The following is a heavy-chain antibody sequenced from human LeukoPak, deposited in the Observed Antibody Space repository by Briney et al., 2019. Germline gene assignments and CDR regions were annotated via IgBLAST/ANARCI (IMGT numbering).Heavy chain of an antibody. CDR2: INPSGGRT. J-gene: IGHJ3*02. Sequence: ASVKVSCKASGYTFTSYYMHWVRQAPGQGLEWMGIINPSGGRTSYAQKFQGRVTMTRDTSTSTVYMELSSLRSEDTAVYYCARDKRVGATSLFSDAFDIWAKGQWSPSLQ. V-gene: IGHV1-46*01. D-gene: IGHD1-26*01. CDR3: ARDKRVGATSLFSDAFDI. CDR1: GYTFTSYY.